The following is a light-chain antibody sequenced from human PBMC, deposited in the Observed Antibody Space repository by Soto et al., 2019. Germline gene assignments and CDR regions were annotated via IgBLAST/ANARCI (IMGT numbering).Light chain of an antibody. J-gene: IGKJ1*01. CDR1: QSISSY. CDR2: AAS. V-gene: IGKV1-5*01. CDR3: QHYNSYSEA. Sequence: DIQMTQSTSSRSASVGDRVTITCRASQSISSYLHWYQQKPGKAPKLLIYAASSLQSGVPSRFSGSGSGTEFTLTISSLQPDDFATYYCQHYNSYSEAFGQG.